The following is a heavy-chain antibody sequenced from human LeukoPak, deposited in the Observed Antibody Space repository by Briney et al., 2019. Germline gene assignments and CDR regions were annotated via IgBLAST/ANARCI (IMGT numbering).Heavy chain of an antibody. Sequence: GGSLRLSCAASGFTFSSYGMSWVRQAPGKGLEWVSAISGSGGSTYYADFVKGRFTISRDNSKNTLYLQMNSLRAEDTAVYYCAKDRELWGYNWFDPWGQGTLVTVSS. J-gene: IGHJ5*02. CDR3: AKDRELWGYNWFDP. CDR2: ISGSGGST. D-gene: IGHD3-16*01. V-gene: IGHV3-23*01. CDR1: GFTFSSYG.